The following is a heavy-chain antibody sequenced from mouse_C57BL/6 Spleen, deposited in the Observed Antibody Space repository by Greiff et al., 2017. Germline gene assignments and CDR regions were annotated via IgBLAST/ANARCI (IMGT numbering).Heavy chain of an antibody. CDR2: IYPGDGDT. CDR1: GYAFSSYW. D-gene: IGHD2-4*01. V-gene: IGHV1-80*01. Sequence: VQLQQSGAELVKPGASVKISCKASGYAFSSYWMNWVKQRPGTGLEWIGQIYPGDGDTNYNEKFKSKATLTVDTSSSTAYMQLSSLTSEDSAVYYCARVRDYDAFDYWGQGTTLTVSS. CDR3: ARVRDYDAFDY. J-gene: IGHJ2*01.